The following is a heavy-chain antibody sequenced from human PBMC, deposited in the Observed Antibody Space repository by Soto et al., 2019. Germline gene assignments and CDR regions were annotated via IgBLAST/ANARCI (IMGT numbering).Heavy chain of an antibody. Sequence: HVQLQQWGAGLLKPSETLSLTCAVYGGSFSGYYWSWIRQPPGKGLEWIGEINHSGSTNYNPSLKSRVTISVDTSKNQFSLKLSSVTAADTAVYYCVAYCSSTSCFNWFDPWGQGTLVTVSS. CDR1: GGSFSGYY. V-gene: IGHV4-34*01. D-gene: IGHD2-2*01. J-gene: IGHJ5*02. CDR3: VAYCSSTSCFNWFDP. CDR2: INHSGST.